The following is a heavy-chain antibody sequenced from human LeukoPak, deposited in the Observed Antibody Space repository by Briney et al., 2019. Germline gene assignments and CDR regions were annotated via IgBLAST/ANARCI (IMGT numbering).Heavy chain of an antibody. J-gene: IGHJ4*02. V-gene: IGHV1-2*02. Sequence: ASVKVSCKASGYTFTGYYMHWVRQAPGQGLEWMGWINPNSGGTNYAQKFQGMVTMTRDTSISTAYMELSRLRSDDTAVYYCASLGYDSSGYPFDYWGQGTLVTVSS. D-gene: IGHD3-22*01. CDR2: INPNSGGT. CDR3: ASLGYDSSGYPFDY. CDR1: GYTFTGYY.